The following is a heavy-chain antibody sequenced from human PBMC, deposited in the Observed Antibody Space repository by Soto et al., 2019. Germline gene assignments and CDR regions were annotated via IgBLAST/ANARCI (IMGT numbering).Heavy chain of an antibody. J-gene: IGHJ6*02. CDR3: ARMASFYCSGGSCYPTYGMDV. D-gene: IGHD2-15*01. CDR2: ISSDGSNK. Sequence: QVQLVESGGGVVQPGRSLRLSCAASGFTFSKHAMHWVRQAPGKGLEWVAVISSDGSNKYYADSVKGRFTISRDNSKNXLXLXMNSMRAEDTAVCYCARMASFYCSGGSCYPTYGMDVWGQGTTVTVSS. CDR1: GFTFSKHA. V-gene: IGHV3-30-3*01.